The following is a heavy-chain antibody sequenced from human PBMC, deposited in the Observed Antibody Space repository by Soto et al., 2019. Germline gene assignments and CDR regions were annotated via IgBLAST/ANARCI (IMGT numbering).Heavy chain of an antibody. V-gene: IGHV1-69*13. D-gene: IGHD3-10*01. J-gene: IGHJ4*02. CDR2: IIPIFGTA. CDR1: GGTFSSYA. Sequence: SVKVSCKASGGTFSSYAISWVRQAPGQGLEWMGGIIPIFGTANYAQKFQGRVTITADESTSTAYMELSSLRSEDTAVYYCASHTEGTYYYGSGSSGPFDYCGQGTLVTVSS. CDR3: ASHTEGTYYYGSGSSGPFDY.